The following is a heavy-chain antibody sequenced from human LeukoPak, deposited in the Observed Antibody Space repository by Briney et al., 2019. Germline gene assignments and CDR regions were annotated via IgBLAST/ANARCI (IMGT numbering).Heavy chain of an antibody. V-gene: IGHV1-2*02. CDR2: INLSTGDT. Sequence: ASVKVSCKPSGYIFIGYYMHWMRQAPRQGLEWMGWINLSTGDTNYAQKFQGRVTMTRDTSIRTAYMEMSRLRYDDTALYYCAIWAGGNAPVASFDYWGQGTLVTVSS. J-gene: IGHJ4*02. D-gene: IGHD3-16*01. CDR3: AIWAGGNAPVASFDY. CDR1: GYIFIGYY.